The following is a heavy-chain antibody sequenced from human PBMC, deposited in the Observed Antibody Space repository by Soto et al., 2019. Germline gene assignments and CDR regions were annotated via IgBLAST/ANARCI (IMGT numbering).Heavy chain of an antibody. J-gene: IGHJ3*01. D-gene: IGHD6-19*01. CDR1: GFIVSSYY. CDR3: AKSGGNGWFADAFDV. Sequence: LRLSCAGSGFIVSSYYMSWVRQAPGKGLEWISVIYSGGSTYYADSVKGRFTISRDNSENTLYLQLNSLRAEDTAVYYCAKSGGNGWFADAFDVWGQGTMVTVSS. V-gene: IGHV3-53*01. CDR2: IYSGGST.